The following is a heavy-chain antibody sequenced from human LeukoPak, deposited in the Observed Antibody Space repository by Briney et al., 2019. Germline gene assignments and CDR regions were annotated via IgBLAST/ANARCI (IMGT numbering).Heavy chain of an antibody. D-gene: IGHD2/OR15-2a*01. CDR2: INSDGSWT. CDR3: VSFYEAY. Sequence: GGSLRLSCAASGNYWMHWVRQAPGKGLVWVSHINSDGSWTSYADSVKGRFTISKDNARNTVYLQMNNLRAEDTAVYYCVSFYEAYWGRGTLVTVSS. V-gene: IGHV3-74*01. CDR1: GNYW. J-gene: IGHJ4*02.